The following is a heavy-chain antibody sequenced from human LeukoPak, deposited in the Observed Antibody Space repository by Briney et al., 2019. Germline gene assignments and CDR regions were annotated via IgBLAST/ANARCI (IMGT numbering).Heavy chain of an antibody. CDR3: ARGGEPYCSGGSCYPGKDYFDY. D-gene: IGHD2-15*01. V-gene: IGHV4-59*01. CDR1: GGSLSSYY. J-gene: IGHJ4*02. CDR2: IYYSGGT. Sequence: SETLSLTCTVSGGSLSSYYWSWVRQPPGKGLEGSRYIYYSGGTNYNTSLQSRVTISVDTSKNQFSLKLSSVTAADTAVYYCARGGEPYCSGGSCYPGKDYFDYWGQGTLVTVSS.